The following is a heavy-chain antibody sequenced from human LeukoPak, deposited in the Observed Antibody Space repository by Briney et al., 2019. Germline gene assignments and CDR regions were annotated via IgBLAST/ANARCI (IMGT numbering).Heavy chain of an antibody. J-gene: IGHJ4*02. Sequence: PSETLSLTCAVYGGSFSGYYWSWIRQPPGKGLEWIGEINHSGSTNYNPSLKSRVTISVDTSKNQFSLKLSSVTAADTAVYYCARGPPIVVVPAAPIDYWGQGTLVTVSS. CDR1: GGSFSGYY. CDR2: INHSGST. V-gene: IGHV4-34*01. CDR3: ARGPPIVVVPAAPIDY. D-gene: IGHD2-2*01.